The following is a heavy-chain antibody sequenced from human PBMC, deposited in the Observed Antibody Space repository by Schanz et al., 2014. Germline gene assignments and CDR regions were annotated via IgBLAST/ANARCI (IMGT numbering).Heavy chain of an antibody. V-gene: IGHV3-30-3*01. CDR1: GFTFSSYA. D-gene: IGHD2-15*01. CDR2: ISNDGSIK. J-gene: IGHJ4*02. CDR3: ARDRGYCSGGSCLTFDY. Sequence: QVQLLQFGGGVVQPGRSLRLSCAASGFTFSSYAMHWVRQAPGKGLEWVALISNDGSIKYYADSVEGRFTISRDNSRNTLYLQMNSLRADDTAVYYCARDRGYCSGGSCLTFDYWGQGTLVTVSS.